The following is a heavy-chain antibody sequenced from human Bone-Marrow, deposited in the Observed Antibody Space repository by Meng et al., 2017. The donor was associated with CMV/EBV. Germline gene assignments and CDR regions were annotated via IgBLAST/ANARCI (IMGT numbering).Heavy chain of an antibody. CDR3: ASSVAMVSWFDP. CDR2: IYYSGST. CDR1: GGSISSSSYY. V-gene: IGHV4-39*07. D-gene: IGHD5-12*01. Sequence: SETLSLTCTVSGGSISSSSYYWGWIRQPPGKGLEWIGSIYYSGSTYYNTSLKSRVTISVDTPKNQFSLKLSSVTAADTAVYYCASSVAMVSWFDPWGQGTLVTVSS. J-gene: IGHJ5*02.